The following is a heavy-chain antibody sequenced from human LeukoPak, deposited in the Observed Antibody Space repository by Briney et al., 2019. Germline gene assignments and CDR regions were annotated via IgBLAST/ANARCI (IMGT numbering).Heavy chain of an antibody. CDR1: GFTFSSYS. CDR3: ATTGGIVATSAFDI. Sequence: PGGSLRLSCAASGFTFSSYSMNWVRQAPGKGLEWVSYISSSGSTIYYADSVKGRFTISRDNAKNSLYLQMNSLRAEDTAVYYCATTGGIVATSAFDIWCQGTMVTVSS. J-gene: IGHJ3*02. D-gene: IGHD5-12*01. V-gene: IGHV3-48*04. CDR2: ISSSGSTI.